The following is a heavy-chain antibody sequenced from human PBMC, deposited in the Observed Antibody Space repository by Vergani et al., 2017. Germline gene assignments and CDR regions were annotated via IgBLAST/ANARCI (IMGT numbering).Heavy chain of an antibody. D-gene: IGHD3-10*01. J-gene: IGHJ4*02. CDR1: GYIFTSYW. CDR3: ARINPPYQQVRGVIIIGGFDY. CDR2: IYPGDSDT. V-gene: IGHV5-51*01. Sequence: EVQLVQSGAEVKKPGESLKISCKGSGYIFTSYWIGWVRQMPGKGLEWMGIIYPGDSDTRYSPSFQGQVTISADKSISTAYLQWSSLKASDTAMYYCARINPPYQQVRGVIIIGGFDYWGQGTLVTVSA.